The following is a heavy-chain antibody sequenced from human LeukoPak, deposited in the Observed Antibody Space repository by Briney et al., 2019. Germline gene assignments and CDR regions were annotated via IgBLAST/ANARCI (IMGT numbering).Heavy chain of an antibody. CDR2: ISGSGGST. CDR3: AKGRFGAFDY. V-gene: IGHV3-23*01. D-gene: IGHD3-10*01. CDR1: GFTFTSYA. J-gene: IGHJ4*02. Sequence: GSLRLSCAASGFTFTSYAMSGVRQAPGKGLEWVSAISGSGGSTYYADSVKGRFTISRDNSESTLYLQMNSLRAEDTAVYYCAKGRFGAFDYWGQGTLVTVSS.